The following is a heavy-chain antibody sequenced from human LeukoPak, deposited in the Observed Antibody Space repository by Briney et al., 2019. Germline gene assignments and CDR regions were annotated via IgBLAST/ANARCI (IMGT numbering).Heavy chain of an antibody. D-gene: IGHD3-10*01. CDR3: ARCYYGSGSYIFRSGWFCFDAFDI. CDR1: EGTFSSYA. J-gene: IGHJ3*02. Sequence: SVKVSCKAFEGTFSSYAISWVRQAPGQGLEWMGRIIPIFGTANYAQKFQGRVTITTDESTSTAYMELSSLRSEDTAVYYCARCYYGSGSYIFRSGWFCFDAFDIWGQGTMVTVSS. CDR2: IIPIFGTA. V-gene: IGHV1-69*05.